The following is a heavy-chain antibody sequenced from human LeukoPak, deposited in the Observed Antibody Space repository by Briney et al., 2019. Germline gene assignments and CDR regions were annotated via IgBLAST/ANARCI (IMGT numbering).Heavy chain of an antibody. Sequence: PGGSLRLSCAASGFTFSSYSMTWVRQAPGKGLEWVSYISSSSSYIYYADSVKGRFTISRDNAKNSLYLQMNSLRAEDTAVYYCARVTDPGIAAAAIFDYWGQGTLVTVSS. V-gene: IGHV3-21*01. CDR2: ISSSSSYI. J-gene: IGHJ4*02. CDR1: GFTFSSYS. CDR3: ARVTDPGIAAAAIFDY. D-gene: IGHD6-13*01.